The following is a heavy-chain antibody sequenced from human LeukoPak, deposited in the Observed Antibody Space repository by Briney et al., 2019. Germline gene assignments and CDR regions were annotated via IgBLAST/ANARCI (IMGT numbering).Heavy chain of an antibody. D-gene: IGHD4-17*01. Sequence: SETLSLTCTVSGGSISSSSYYWGWIRQPPGKGLEWIGSIYYSGSTYYNPSLKSRVTMSVDTSKHQFSLKLSSVTAADTAVYYCARQGLTTGIDYWGQGTLVTVSS. CDR2: IYYSGST. CDR1: GGSISSSSYY. CDR3: ARQGLTTGIDY. J-gene: IGHJ4*02. V-gene: IGHV4-39*01.